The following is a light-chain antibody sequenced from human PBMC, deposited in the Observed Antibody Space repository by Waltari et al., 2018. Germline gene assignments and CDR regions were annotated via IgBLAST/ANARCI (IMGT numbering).Light chain of an antibody. J-gene: IGKJ1*01. CDR3: QQYKSPPWT. CDR1: QSIRSW. Sequence: DIQMTQSPSTLSAPVGDSVTITCRDSQSIRSWLAWYQQKQGKAPKLLISKASTLESGVPSRFSGSGSGTEFTLTISSLQPDDFATYHCQQYKSPPWTFGQGTKVEIK. CDR2: KAS. V-gene: IGKV1-5*03.